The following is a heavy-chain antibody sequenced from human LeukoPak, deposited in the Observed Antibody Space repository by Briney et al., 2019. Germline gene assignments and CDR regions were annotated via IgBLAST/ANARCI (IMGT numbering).Heavy chain of an antibody. CDR2: VHSSVGT. Sequence: SETLSLTCTVSGGSMNTYYWTWIRQTAGGGLEWIGQVHSSVGTTYNPSLRSRVSLSLDTSKNHFSLRLASVTAAATAVYFCARERDHGYSYGHVLDFWGQGIPVTVSS. J-gene: IGHJ4*02. D-gene: IGHD5-18*01. CDR3: ARERDHGYSYGHVLDF. V-gene: IGHV4-4*07. CDR1: GGSMNTYY.